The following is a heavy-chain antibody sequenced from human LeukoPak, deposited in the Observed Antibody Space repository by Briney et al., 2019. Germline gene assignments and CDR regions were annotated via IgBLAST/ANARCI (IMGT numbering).Heavy chain of an antibody. V-gene: IGHV4-59*01. CDR1: GGSISSYY. J-gene: IGHJ4*02. CDR2: IYYSGTT. CDR3: ARATVAATTIDY. D-gene: IGHD2-15*01. Sequence: SETLSLTCTVSGGSISSYYWSWIRQPPGKGLEWIGYIYYSGTTNYNPSLKSRVTISVDTSKKQLSLKLSSVTAADTAVYYCARATVAATTIDYWGQGTLVTVSS.